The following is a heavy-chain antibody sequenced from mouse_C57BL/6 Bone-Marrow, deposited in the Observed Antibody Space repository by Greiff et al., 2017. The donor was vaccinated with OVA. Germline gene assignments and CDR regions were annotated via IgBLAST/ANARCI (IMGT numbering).Heavy chain of an antibody. CDR2: IYPRSGNT. D-gene: IGHD2-3*01. J-gene: IGHJ4*01. CDR3: ARVDGYYVLCAMDY. Sequence: QVQLQQSGAELARPGASVKLSYKASGYTFTSYGISWVKQRTGQGLEWIGEIYPRSGNTYYNEKFKGKATLTADKSSSTAYMELRSLTSEDSAVYFCARVDGYYVLCAMDYWGQGTSVTVSS. V-gene: IGHV1-81*01. CDR1: GYTFTSYG.